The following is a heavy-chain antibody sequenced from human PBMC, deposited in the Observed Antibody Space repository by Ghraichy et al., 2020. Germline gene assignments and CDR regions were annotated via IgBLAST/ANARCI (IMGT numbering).Heavy chain of an antibody. J-gene: IGHJ4*02. CDR1: GFTFEMYG. D-gene: IGHD3-3*01. CDR3: AKNIRVVSLLDS. CDR2: ISDDGRNT. V-gene: IGHV3-23*01. Sequence: GGSLRLSCAASGFTFEMYGMTWVRQAPVKGLEWVSGISDDGRNTYYTNSVKGRFTISRDNSKNTLFLHMRDLRAEDTAIYYCAKNIRVVSLLDSWGPGTLVSVSS.